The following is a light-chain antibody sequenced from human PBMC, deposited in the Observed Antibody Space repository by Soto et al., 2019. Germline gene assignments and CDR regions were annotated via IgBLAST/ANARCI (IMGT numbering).Light chain of an antibody. J-gene: IGKJ3*01. CDR1: QGIRSY. Sequence: AIRMTQSPSSLSASTGDRVTITCRASQGIRSYLAWYQQKPGKAPTLLIYAASTLQSGVPSRFSGSGSGTDFTLTISCLQSEDFATYYFQQYYSYPATFGPGTKVDIK. CDR2: AAS. CDR3: QQYYSYPAT. V-gene: IGKV1-8*01.